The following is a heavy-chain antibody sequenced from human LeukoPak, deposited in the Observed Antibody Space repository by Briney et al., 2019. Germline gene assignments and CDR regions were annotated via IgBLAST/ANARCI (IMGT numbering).Heavy chain of an antibody. D-gene: IGHD1-1*01. J-gene: IGHJ4*02. CDR2: IYTSGST. V-gene: IGHV4-4*07. CDR3: ARSINWYIFEY. CDR1: GGSISSYY. Sequence: PSETLSLTCTVSGGSISSYYWSWIRQPAGKGLEWTGRIYTSGSTNYNPSLKSRVTMSVDTSKNQFSLKLRSVTAADTAVYYCARSINWYIFEYWGQGTLVTVSS.